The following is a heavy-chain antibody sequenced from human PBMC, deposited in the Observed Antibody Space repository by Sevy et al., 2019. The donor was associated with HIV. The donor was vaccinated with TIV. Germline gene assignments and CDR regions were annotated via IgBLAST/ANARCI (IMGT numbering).Heavy chain of an antibody. CDR3: ARGQAGDYYDSSGQKFDY. CDR2: INHSGST. CDR1: GGSFSGYY. Sequence: SETLSLTCAVYGGSFSGYYWSWIRQPPGKGLEWIGEINHSGSTNYTPSLKSRVTISVDTSKNQFSLKLSSVTAADTAVYYCARGQAGDYYDSSGQKFDYWGQGTLVTVSS. V-gene: IGHV4-34*01. D-gene: IGHD3-22*01. J-gene: IGHJ4*02.